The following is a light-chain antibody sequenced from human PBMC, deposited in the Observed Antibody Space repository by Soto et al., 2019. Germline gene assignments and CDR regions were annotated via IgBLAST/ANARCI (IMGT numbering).Light chain of an antibody. Sequence: DIQMTQSPSSLSASVGDRVTITCRARQSISSYLTWYQQNPGKAPKLLIYAASSLQSGVSSRFSGSGSLTAFTLTISSLQPDDFATYYCQQSYSTLAFGGGTKVEIK. J-gene: IGKJ4*02. CDR3: QQSYSTLA. V-gene: IGKV1-39*01. CDR2: AAS. CDR1: QSISSY.